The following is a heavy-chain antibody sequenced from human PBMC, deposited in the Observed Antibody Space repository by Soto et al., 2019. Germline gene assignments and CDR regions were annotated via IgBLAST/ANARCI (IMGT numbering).Heavy chain of an antibody. CDR3: ARGGNYYSWDLHY. J-gene: IGHJ4*02. D-gene: IGHD1-26*01. CDR2: INAGNGNT. CDR1: GYTFTTYA. Sequence: QVQRVQSGAEEKKPGASVKVSCKASGYTFTTYAMHWVRQAPGQRLEWMGWINAGNGNTKYSQKFQGRVTITRDTSASTAYMELSSLRSEDTAVFYCARGGNYYSWDLHYWGQGTLVTVSS. V-gene: IGHV1-3*05.